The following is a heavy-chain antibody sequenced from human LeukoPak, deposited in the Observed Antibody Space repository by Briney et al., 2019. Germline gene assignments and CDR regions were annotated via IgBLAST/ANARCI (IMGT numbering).Heavy chain of an antibody. J-gene: IGHJ3*02. Sequence: SETLSLTCAVYGGSFSGYYWGWIRQPRGKGLEWIGSIYYRGNTYYNPYVKSRVTISVDTSKNHFSLKLNSLTAADTAVYYCARSWMVGEGAFDIWGQGTLVTVSS. CDR3: ARSWMVGEGAFDI. CDR2: IYYRGNT. CDR1: GGSFSGYY. D-gene: IGHD1-26*01. V-gene: IGHV4-39*02.